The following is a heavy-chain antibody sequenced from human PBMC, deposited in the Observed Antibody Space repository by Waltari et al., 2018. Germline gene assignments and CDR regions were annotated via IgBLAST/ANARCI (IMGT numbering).Heavy chain of an antibody. J-gene: IGHJ6*02. Sequence: EVQLVESGGGLVQPGRSLRLSCAASGFTFYDYAMHWVRQAPGKGLEWVSGISWNSGSIGNADSVKGRFTIARDNAKNSLYLQMNSLRAEGTALYYCAKERGKMGGRGGGMDVWGQGTTVTVSS. CDR2: ISWNSGSI. CDR3: AKERGKMGGRGGGMDV. CDR1: GFTFYDYA. D-gene: IGHD3-16*01. V-gene: IGHV3-9*01.